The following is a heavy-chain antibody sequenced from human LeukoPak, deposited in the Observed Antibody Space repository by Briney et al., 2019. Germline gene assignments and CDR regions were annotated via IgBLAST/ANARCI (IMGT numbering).Heavy chain of an antibody. Sequence: GGSLRLSCAASGFTFSSYWMSWVRQAPGKGLEWVANIKQDGSEKYYVDSVKGRFTISRDNAKNSLYLQMNSLRAEDTAVYYCARDIKGGYSYGPRARYFDYWGQGTLVTVSS. D-gene: IGHD5-18*01. CDR2: IKQDGSEK. V-gene: IGHV3-7*03. CDR1: GFTFSSYW. J-gene: IGHJ4*02. CDR3: ARDIKGGYSYGPRARYFDY.